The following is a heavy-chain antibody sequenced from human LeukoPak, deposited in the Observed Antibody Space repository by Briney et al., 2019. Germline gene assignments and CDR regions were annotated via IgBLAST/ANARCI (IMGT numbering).Heavy chain of an antibody. J-gene: IGHJ3*02. CDR2: ISSSGSYI. CDR1: GFTFSSYS. CDR3: ASTDYYGSGSSAFDI. D-gene: IGHD3-10*01. V-gene: IGHV3-21*01. Sequence: GGSLRLSCAAYGFTFSSYSMNWVRQAPGKGLEWVSSISSSGSYIYYADSVKGRFTISRDNAKNSLYLQMNSLRAEDTAVYYCASTDYYGSGSSAFDIWGQGTMVTVSS.